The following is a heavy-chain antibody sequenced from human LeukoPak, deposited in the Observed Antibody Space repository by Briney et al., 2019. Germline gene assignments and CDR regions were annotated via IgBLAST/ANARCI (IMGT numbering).Heavy chain of an antibody. D-gene: IGHD4-17*01. CDR2: INHSGST. V-gene: IGHV4-34*01. CDR3: ARGNYGDHDY. CDR1: GGSFSGYY. Sequence: SETLSLTCAVYGGSFSGYYWSWIRQPPGKGLEWIGEINHSGSTNYNPSLKSRVTMSVDTSKNQFSLKLSSVTAADTAVYYCARGNYGDHDYWGQGTLVTVSS. J-gene: IGHJ4*02.